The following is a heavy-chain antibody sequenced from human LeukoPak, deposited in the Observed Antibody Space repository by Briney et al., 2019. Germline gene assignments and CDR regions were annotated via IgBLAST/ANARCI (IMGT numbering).Heavy chain of an antibody. CDR3: ARQSCSSTTCPHRNVFDI. CDR1: GGSISSYC. Sequence: PSETLSLTCTVSGGSISSYCWSWIRQPPGKGLEWIGYIYTSGSTNYNPSLKSRVTISIDTSKNQFSLKLSSVTAADTAVYYCARQSCSSTTCPHRNVFDIWGQGTMVTVSS. CDR2: IYTSGST. V-gene: IGHV4-4*09. J-gene: IGHJ3*02. D-gene: IGHD2-2*01.